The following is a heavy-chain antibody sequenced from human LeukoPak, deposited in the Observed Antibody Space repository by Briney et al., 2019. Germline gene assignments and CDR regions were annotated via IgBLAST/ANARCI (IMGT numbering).Heavy chain of an antibody. Sequence: SETLSLTCTVSGGSIGNYCWSWIRQPPGKGLECIGYVYSSGYTNYNPSLKSRVTISVDTSNNQFSLRLSSVTAADTAVYYCARLTRFVSGVLNPLDSWGQGTLVTVSS. CDR3: ARLTRFVSGVLNPLDS. V-gene: IGHV4-59*08. D-gene: IGHD3-3*01. CDR1: GGSIGNYC. CDR2: VYSSGYT. J-gene: IGHJ4*02.